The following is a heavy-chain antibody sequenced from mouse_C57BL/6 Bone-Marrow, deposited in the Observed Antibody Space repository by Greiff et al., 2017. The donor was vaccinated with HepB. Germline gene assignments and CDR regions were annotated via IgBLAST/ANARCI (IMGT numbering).Heavy chain of an antibody. CDR1: GFTFSSYA. CDR2: ISSGGDYI. D-gene: IGHD3-2*02. CDR3: TRTAQATGFDD. Sequence: EVKVEESGEGLVKPGGSLKLSCAASGFTFSSYAMSWVRQTPEKRLEWVAYISSGGDYIYYADTVKGRFTISRDNARNTLYLQMSSLKSEDTAMYYCTRTAQATGFDDWGQGTTLTVSS. J-gene: IGHJ2*01. V-gene: IGHV5-9-1*02.